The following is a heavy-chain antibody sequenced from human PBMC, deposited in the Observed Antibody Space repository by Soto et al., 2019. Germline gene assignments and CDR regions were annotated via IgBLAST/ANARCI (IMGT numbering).Heavy chain of an antibody. Sequence: GGSLRLSCAASGFTFSSYTMNWVRQAPGKGLEWVSYISSSSSTIYYADSVKGRFTISRDNAGNSLYLQMNGLRAEDTAVYYCARGPEGSSWYPPYFQHWGQGTLVTVSS. CDR2: ISSSSSTI. CDR3: ARGPEGSSWYPPYFQH. J-gene: IGHJ1*01. CDR1: GFTFSSYT. V-gene: IGHV3-48*01. D-gene: IGHD6-13*01.